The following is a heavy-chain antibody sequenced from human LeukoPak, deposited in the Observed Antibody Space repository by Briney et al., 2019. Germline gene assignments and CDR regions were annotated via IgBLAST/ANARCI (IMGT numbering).Heavy chain of an antibody. J-gene: IGHJ4*02. CDR3: ARDRESSPWELLLDY. CDR1: GYSIRSVYY. CDR2: LHHTSST. Sequence: PSETLSLTCAVTGYSIRSVYYWAWSRQPPGKGLEWIGSLHHTSSTYYNPSLKSRVTMSVDKSNNKFSLKLSSVTAADTALYYCARDRESSPWELLLDYWGQGILVTVSS. D-gene: IGHD1-26*01. V-gene: IGHV4-38-2*02.